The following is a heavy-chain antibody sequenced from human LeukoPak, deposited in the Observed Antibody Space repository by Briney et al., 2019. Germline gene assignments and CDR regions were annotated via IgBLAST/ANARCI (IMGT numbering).Heavy chain of an antibody. J-gene: IGHJ4*02. V-gene: IGHV1-8*01. CDR2: MNPNSGNT. D-gene: IGHD6-13*01. CDR3: AREGSSRRSGDDY. Sequence: VRQAXGXXLEXMGWMNPNSGNTGYAQKFQGRVTMTRNTSISTAYMELSSLRSEDTAVYYCAREGSSRRSGDDYWGQGTLVTVSS.